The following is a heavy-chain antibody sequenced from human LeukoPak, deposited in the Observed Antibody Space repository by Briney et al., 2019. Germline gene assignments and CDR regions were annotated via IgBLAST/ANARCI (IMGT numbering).Heavy chain of an antibody. CDR2: ISSSGSTI. V-gene: IGHV3-48*04. CDR1: GFTFSPFW. J-gene: IGHJ6*04. CDR3: AELGITMIGGV. D-gene: IGHD3-10*02. Sequence: PGGSLRLSCATSGFTFSPFWIHWVRQAPGKGLEWVSYISSSGSTIYYADSVKGRFTISRDNAMNSLYLQMNSLRAEDTAVYYCAELGITMIGGVWGKGTTVTISS.